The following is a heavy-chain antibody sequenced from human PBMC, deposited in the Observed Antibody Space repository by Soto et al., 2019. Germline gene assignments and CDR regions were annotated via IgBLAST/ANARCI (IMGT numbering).Heavy chain of an antibody. Sequence: SVKVSCKASRGIFSSYTINWLRQAPGQGLEWLGWIIPIFGSASYAQNLQGRVTITADKSSNTAYMELSSLRSEDTAIYYCARVSNICMVNTLYYAMDVWGQGSTVTVSS. V-gene: IGHV1-69*06. CDR1: RGIFSSYT. CDR3: ARVSNICMVNTLYYAMDV. J-gene: IGHJ6*02. CDR2: IIPIFGSA. D-gene: IGHD2-8*01.